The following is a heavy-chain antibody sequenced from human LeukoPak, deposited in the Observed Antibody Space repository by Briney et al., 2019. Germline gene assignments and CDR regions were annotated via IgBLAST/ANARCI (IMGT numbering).Heavy chain of an antibody. Sequence: ASVKVSCKASGYTFTGYYMHWVRQAPGQGLEWMGWINPNSGGTNYAQKFQGWVTMTRDTSISTAYMELSRLRSDDTAVYYCARAAAFNYDFWSGFDYWGQGTLVTVSS. V-gene: IGHV1-2*04. CDR3: ARAAAFNYDFWSGFDY. CDR2: INPNSGGT. CDR1: GYTFTGYY. D-gene: IGHD3-3*01. J-gene: IGHJ4*02.